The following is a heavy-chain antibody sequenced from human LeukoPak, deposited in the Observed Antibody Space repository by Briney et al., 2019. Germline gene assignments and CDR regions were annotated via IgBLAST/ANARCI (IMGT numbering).Heavy chain of an antibody. CDR3: ARVDSTSGANFDY. V-gene: IGHV4-4*02. J-gene: IGHJ4*02. Sequence: SETLSLTCAVSGDSISSSNWWSWVRQSPGKGLEWIGEIYHSGSTNCNPSLKSQVSISVDKSNNLFSLKLNSVTAADTAVYYCARVDSTSGANFDYWGQGTLVTVSS. CDR2: IYHSGST. D-gene: IGHD6-13*01. CDR1: GDSISSSNW.